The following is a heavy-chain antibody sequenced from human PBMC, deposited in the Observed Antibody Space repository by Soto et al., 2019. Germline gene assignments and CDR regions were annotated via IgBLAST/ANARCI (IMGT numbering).Heavy chain of an antibody. CDR3: ARAVYDPIGYHASPFDY. D-gene: IGHD3-22*01. V-gene: IGHV1-46*01. Sequence: ASVKVSCKASGYTFTSYYMQWVRQAPGQGLEWMGIINPSGGSTTYAQKFQGRVTMTRDTSTSTVYMELSSLRSEDTAVYYCARAVYDPIGYHASPFDYWGQGTLVTVSS. J-gene: IGHJ4*02. CDR1: GYTFTSYY. CDR2: INPSGGST.